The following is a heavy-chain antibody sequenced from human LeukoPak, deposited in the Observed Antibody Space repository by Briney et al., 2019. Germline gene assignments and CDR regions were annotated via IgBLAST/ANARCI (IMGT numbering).Heavy chain of an antibody. CDR3: ARAPICSGGSCYDYYYGMDV. D-gene: IGHD2-15*01. CDR2: IIPIFGTA. V-gene: IGHV1-69*13. Sequence: GASVKVSCKASGGTFSSYAISWVRQAPGQGLEWMGGIIPIFGTANYAQRFQGRVTITADESTSTAYMELSSLRSEDTAVYYCARAPICSGGSCYDYYYGMDVWGQGTTVTVYS. J-gene: IGHJ6*02. CDR1: GGTFSSYA.